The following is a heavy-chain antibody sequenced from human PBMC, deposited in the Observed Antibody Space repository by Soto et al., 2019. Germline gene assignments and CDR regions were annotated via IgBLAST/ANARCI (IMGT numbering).Heavy chain of an antibody. CDR2: IHSSGNT. CDR3: ATESSFGATGYYFDD. CDR1: GGSSSSYY. Sequence: QVQLQESGPGLVKPSETLSLTCTVSGGSSSSYYWSWIRQPPGKGLEWIGYIHSSGNTNYNPSLKSRATISTDASKSQFSLNLSSVNAADTAVYYCATESSFGATGYYFDDWGQGTLVTVSS. D-gene: IGHD2-2*01. V-gene: IGHV4-59*01. J-gene: IGHJ4*02.